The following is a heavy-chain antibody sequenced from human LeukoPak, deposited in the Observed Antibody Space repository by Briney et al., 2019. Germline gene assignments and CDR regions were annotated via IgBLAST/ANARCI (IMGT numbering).Heavy chain of an antibody. Sequence: PGGSLRLTCAASGFTFSSYAMHWIRQPPGKGLECVSAISSNGGSTYYANSVKGRFTISRDNSKNTLYLQMGSLRAEDMAVYYCARVQPGYTFDYWGQGTLVTVSS. CDR2: ISSNGGST. CDR1: GFTFSSYA. V-gene: IGHV3-64*01. CDR3: ARVQPGYTFDY. D-gene: IGHD2-2*02. J-gene: IGHJ4*02.